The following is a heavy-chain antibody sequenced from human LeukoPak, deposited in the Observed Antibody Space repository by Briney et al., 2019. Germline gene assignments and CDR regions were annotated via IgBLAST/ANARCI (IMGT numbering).Heavy chain of an antibody. Sequence: GESPKISCKGSGYDFTNYWIGWVRQMPGKGLEWMGIIYPGDSDTRYSPSFQGQVTISVDKSIHTAYLQWSSLKASDTAMYYCARHIGLVAPDGFDIWGQGTMVTVSS. CDR2: IYPGDSDT. J-gene: IGHJ3*02. D-gene: IGHD2-8*02. CDR1: GYDFTNYW. CDR3: ARHIGLVAPDGFDI. V-gene: IGHV5-51*01.